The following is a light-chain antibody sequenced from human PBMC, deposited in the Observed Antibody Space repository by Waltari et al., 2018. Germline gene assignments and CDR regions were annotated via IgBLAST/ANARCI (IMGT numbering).Light chain of an antibody. J-gene: IGLJ2*01. CDR1: KLGDKY. CDR2: QDS. Sequence: SYELTQPPSVSMSPGQTASITCSGDKLGDKYACWYQQKPGQSPVLVIYQDSERPSGIPERFSGSNSGNTATLTISGTQAMDEADYYCQAWDSSTPVVFGGGTKLTVL. V-gene: IGLV3-1*01. CDR3: QAWDSSTPVV.